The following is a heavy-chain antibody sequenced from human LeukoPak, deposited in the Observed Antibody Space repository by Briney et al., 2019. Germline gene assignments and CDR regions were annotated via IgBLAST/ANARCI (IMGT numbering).Heavy chain of an antibody. V-gene: IGHV4-39*01. CDR2: IYYTGNT. D-gene: IGHD3/OR15-3a*01. CDR1: GVSISSSNSY. CDR3: VRQTGSGLFILP. J-gene: IGHJ4*02. Sequence: SETLSLTCTVSGVSISSSNSYWGWIRQPPGKILEWIGSIYYTGNTYYNASLKSRVTISIDTSKNQISLRLTSVTATDTAMYYCVRQTGSGLFILPGGQGTLVTVSS.